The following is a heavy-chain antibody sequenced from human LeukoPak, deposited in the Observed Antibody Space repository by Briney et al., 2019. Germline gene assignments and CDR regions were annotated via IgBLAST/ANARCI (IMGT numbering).Heavy chain of an antibody. CDR2: IRYDGSNK. CDR3: AKDLYYYDSSGSDGFDY. Sequence: PGGSLRLSCAASGFTFSSYGMHWVRQAPGKGLEWVAFIRYDGSNKYYADSVEGRFTISRDNSKDTLYLQMNSLRAEDTAVYYCAKDLYYYDSSGSDGFDYWGQGTLVTVSS. V-gene: IGHV3-30*02. CDR1: GFTFSSYG. D-gene: IGHD3-22*01. J-gene: IGHJ4*02.